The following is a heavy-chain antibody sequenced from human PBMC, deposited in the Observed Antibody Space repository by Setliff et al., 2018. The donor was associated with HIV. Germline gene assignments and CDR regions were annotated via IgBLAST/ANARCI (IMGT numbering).Heavy chain of an antibody. J-gene: IGHJ4*02. CDR2: IGSSNRGI. Sequence: GGSLRLSCAASGFTFSAHGMHWVRQAPGKGLDWVAHIGSSNRGIHYTASVQGRFTVSRDNAKSALYLQMNNLSVDDTAVYYCVRDSAASVWVGASVYYFDFWGQGIQVTVSS. V-gene: IGHV3-48*04. D-gene: IGHD1-26*01. CDR3: VRDSAASVWVGASVYYFDF. CDR1: GFTFSAHG.